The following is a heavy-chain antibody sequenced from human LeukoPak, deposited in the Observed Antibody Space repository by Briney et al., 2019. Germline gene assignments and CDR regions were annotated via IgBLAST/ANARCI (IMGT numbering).Heavy chain of an antibody. V-gene: IGHV3-49*03. CDR3: TRGSYGSGSYTLYYYYGMDV. D-gene: IGHD3-10*01. Sequence: PGGSLRLSCTASGFTFGDYAMSGFRQAPGKGLEWVGFIRSKAYGGTTEYAASVKGRFTISRDDSKSIAYLQMNSLKTEDTAVYYCTRGSYGSGSYTLYYYYGMDVWGQGTTVTVSS. CDR2: IRSKAYGGTT. J-gene: IGHJ6*02. CDR1: GFTFGDYA.